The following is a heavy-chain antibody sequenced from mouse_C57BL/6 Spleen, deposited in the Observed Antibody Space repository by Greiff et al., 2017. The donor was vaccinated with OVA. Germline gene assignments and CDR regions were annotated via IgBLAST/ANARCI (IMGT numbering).Heavy chain of an antibody. Sequence: VQLQQSGPELVKPGASVKISCKASGYTFTDYYMNWVKQSHGKSLEWIGDINPNNGGTSYNQKFKGKATLTVDKSSSTAYMELRSLTSEDSAVYYCARSWDGGYFDVWGTGTTVTVSS. CDR3: ARSWDGGYFDV. CDR1: GYTFTDYY. CDR2: INPNNGGT. D-gene: IGHD4-1*01. J-gene: IGHJ1*03. V-gene: IGHV1-26*01.